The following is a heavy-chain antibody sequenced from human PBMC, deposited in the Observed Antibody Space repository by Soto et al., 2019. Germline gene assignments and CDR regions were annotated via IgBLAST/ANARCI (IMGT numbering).Heavy chain of an antibody. CDR3: ARVVPAALYYYYGMDV. J-gene: IGHJ6*02. CDR1: GFTFSSSG. CDR2: ISYDGSNK. V-gene: IGHV3-30*03. Sequence: QVQLVESGGGVVQPGRSLRLSCAASGFTFSSSGMHWVRQAPGKGLEWVAFISYDGSNKYYADSVKVRFTSSRDNAKKTMDLQMNSLRAEDTAVYYCARVVPAALYYYYGMDVWGQGTTVTVSS. D-gene: IGHD2-2*01.